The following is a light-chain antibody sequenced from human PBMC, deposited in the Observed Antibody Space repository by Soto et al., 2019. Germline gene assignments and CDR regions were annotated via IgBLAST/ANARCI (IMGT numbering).Light chain of an antibody. CDR3: SSYTSSNTLV. V-gene: IGLV2-14*01. CDR2: EVS. Sequence: QSALTQPASVSGSPGQSITISCTGTSSDVGAYNYVSWYQQHPGKAPKLMIFEVSDRLSGVSNRFSGSKSGNTASLTISGLQAEDESDYYCSSYTSSNTLVFGGGTKLTVL. J-gene: IGLJ2*01. CDR1: SSDVGAYNY.